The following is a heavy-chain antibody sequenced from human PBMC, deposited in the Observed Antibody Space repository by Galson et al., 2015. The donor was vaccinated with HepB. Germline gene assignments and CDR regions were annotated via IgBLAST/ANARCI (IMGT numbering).Heavy chain of an antibody. J-gene: IGHJ4*02. V-gene: IGHV1-46*04. D-gene: IGHD3-9*01. Sequence: SVKVSCKASGYTFTSYYMHWVRQAPGQGLEWMGIINPSGGSTSYAQKLQGRVTMTRDTSTSTVYMKLSSLRSEDTAVYYCARGGESYFDWFGSADIFDYWGQGTLVTVSS. CDR2: INPSGGST. CDR1: GYTFTSYY. CDR3: ARGGESYFDWFGSADIFDY.